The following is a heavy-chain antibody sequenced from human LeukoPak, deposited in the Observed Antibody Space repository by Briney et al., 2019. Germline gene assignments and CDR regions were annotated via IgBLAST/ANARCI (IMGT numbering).Heavy chain of an antibody. CDR2: ISSSGSTI. J-gene: IGHJ4*02. CDR1: GFTFSSYN. D-gene: IGHD3-10*01. V-gene: IGHV3-48*02. CDR3: ARLEYYYVSGNYYKLFDY. Sequence: GGSLRLSCAASGFTFSSYNMNWVRQAPGKGLEWVSDISSSGSTIYFADSVKGRFTISRDNAKNSLYLQMNSLRDEDTAAYYCARLEYYYVSGNYYKLFDYWGQGTLVTVCS.